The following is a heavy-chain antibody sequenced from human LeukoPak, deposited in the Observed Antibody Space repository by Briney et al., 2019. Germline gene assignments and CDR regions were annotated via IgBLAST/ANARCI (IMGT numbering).Heavy chain of an antibody. J-gene: IGHJ4*02. CDR3: ARYYYDILTGYYYFDY. CDR2: IYYIGST. D-gene: IGHD3-9*01. CDR1: GGSISSYY. Sequence: SETLSLTCTVSGGSISSYYWSWIRQPPGKGLEWIGYIYYIGSTNYNPSLKSRVTISVDTSKNQFSLKLSSVTAADTAVYYCARYYYDILTGYYYFDYWGQGTLVTVSS. V-gene: IGHV4-59*12.